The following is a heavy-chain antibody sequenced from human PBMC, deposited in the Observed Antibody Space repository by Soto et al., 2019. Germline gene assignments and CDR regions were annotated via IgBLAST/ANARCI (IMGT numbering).Heavy chain of an antibody. Sequence: ASVKVSCKASGYTFTSYAMHGVRQAPGQRVEWMGWINAGNGNTKYSQKFQGRVTITRDTSASTAYMELSSLRSEDTAVYFCARDKGGVTTLDAFDIWGQGTMVTVSS. CDR1: GYTFTSYA. V-gene: IGHV1-3*01. CDR2: INAGNGNT. CDR3: ARDKGGVTTLDAFDI. D-gene: IGHD2-21*02. J-gene: IGHJ3*02.